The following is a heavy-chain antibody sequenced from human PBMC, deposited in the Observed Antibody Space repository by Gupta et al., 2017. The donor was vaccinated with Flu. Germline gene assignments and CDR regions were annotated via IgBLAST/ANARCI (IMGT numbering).Heavy chain of an antibody. Sequence: EVQLVESGGGLVKPGGSLRLSCAASGFTFSSYSMNWVRQAPGKGLEWVSSISSSSSYIYYADSVKGRFTISRDNAKNSLYLQMNSLRAEDTAVYYCARGGTVTTNSWFDPWGQGTLVTVSS. J-gene: IGHJ5*02. CDR2: ISSSSSYI. CDR3: ARGGTVTTNSWFDP. CDR1: GFTFSSYS. D-gene: IGHD4-17*01. V-gene: IGHV3-21*01.